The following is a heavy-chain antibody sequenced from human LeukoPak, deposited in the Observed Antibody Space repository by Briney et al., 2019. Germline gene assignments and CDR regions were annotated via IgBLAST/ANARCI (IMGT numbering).Heavy chain of an antibody. CDR3: AKDIGRFLEWLSLDY. D-gene: IGHD3-3*01. V-gene: IGHV3-43*02. Sequence: GGSLRLSCAASGFTFDDYAMHWVRQAPGKGLEWVSLISGDGGSTYYADSVKGRFTISRDNSKNSLYLQMNSPRTEDTALYYCAKDIGRFLEWLSLDYWGQGTLVTVSS. CDR1: GFTFDDYA. CDR2: ISGDGGST. J-gene: IGHJ4*02.